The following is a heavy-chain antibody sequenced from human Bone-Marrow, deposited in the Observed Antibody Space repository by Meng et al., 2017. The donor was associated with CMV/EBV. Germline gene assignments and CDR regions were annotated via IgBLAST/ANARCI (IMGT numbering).Heavy chain of an antibody. CDR1: GYTFTSYD. Sequence: ASVKVSCKASGYTFTSYDFNWVRQATGQGLEWMGWMNPNSGNTGYAQKFQGRVTMTRDTSISTAYMELSRLRSDDTAVYYCARAWGYCSSTSCYYFDYWGQGTLVTVSS. CDR3: ARAWGYCSSTSCYYFDY. J-gene: IGHJ4*02. V-gene: IGHV1-8*01. CDR2: MNPNSGNT. D-gene: IGHD2-2*01.